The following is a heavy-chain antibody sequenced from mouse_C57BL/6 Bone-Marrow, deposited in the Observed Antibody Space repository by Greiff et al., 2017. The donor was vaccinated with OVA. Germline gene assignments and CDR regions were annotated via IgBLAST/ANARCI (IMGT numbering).Heavy chain of an antibody. D-gene: IGHD1-1*01. Sequence: LVESGAELVRPGTSVKVSCKASGYAFTNYLIEWVKQRPGQGLEWIGVINPGSGGTNYNEKFKGKATLTADKSSSTAYMQLSSLTSEDSAVYFCARHYYGSHWGQGTLVTVSA. CDR2: INPGSGGT. CDR3: ARHYYGSH. V-gene: IGHV1-54*01. J-gene: IGHJ3*01. CDR1: GYAFTNYL.